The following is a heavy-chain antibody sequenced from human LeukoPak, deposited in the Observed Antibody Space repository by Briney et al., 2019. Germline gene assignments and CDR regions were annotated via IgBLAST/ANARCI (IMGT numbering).Heavy chain of an antibody. Sequence: PGGSLRLSCAGSGFTFSSYAMSWVRQAPGKGLEWVSTIRDSGGSTYYADSVKGRFTISRDNSKNTLYLQMNSLRAEDTAVYYCATLYYYDSSGYQNWGQGTLVTVSS. CDR1: GFTFSSYA. CDR3: ATLYYYDSSGYQN. D-gene: IGHD3-22*01. J-gene: IGHJ4*02. V-gene: IGHV3-23*01. CDR2: IRDSGGST.